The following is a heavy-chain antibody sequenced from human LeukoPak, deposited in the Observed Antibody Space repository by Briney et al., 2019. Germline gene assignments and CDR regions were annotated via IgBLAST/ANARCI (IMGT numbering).Heavy chain of an antibody. CDR2: IYHSGST. Sequence: SETLSLTCTVSGGSISTYYWNWIRQPPGKGLEWIGYIYHSGSTNYNPSLQSRVTISVDTSKNQFSLNLNSVTAADTAVYYCAREGFPPKISDFWSGLGPYYYYGMDVWGQGTTVTVSS. J-gene: IGHJ6*02. CDR1: GGSISTYY. D-gene: IGHD3-3*01. V-gene: IGHV4-59*01. CDR3: AREGFPPKISDFWSGLGPYYYYGMDV.